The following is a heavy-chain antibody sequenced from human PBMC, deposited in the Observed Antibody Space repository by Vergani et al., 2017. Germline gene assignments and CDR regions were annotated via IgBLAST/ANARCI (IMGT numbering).Heavy chain of an antibody. CDR1: GGSVSSGSYY. CDR2: IYYSGST. Sequence: QVQLQESGPGLVKPSETLSLTCTVSGGSVSSGSYYWTWIRQPPGKGLEWIGYIYYSGSTNYNPSLKSRVTISVDTSKNQFSLKLSSLTAADTSVYYCARGQPGDGYDSSGYYRLPPRAYYYYYMDVWGKGTTVTVSS. J-gene: IGHJ6*03. CDR3: ARGQPGDGYDSSGYYRLPPRAYYYYYMDV. D-gene: IGHD3-22*01. V-gene: IGHV4-61*01.